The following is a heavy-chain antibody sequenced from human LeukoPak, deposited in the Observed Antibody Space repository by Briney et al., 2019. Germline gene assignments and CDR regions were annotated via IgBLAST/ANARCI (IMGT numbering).Heavy chain of an antibody. V-gene: IGHV3-23*01. Sequence: PGGSLRLSCAASGFTFSSYGMSWVRQAPGKGLEWVSAISGSGGSTYYADSVKGRFTMSRDNSKNRLYLQMNSLRAEDTAVYYCAKLVILTGYCFDYWGQGTLVTVSS. J-gene: IGHJ4*02. CDR2: ISGSGGST. CDR3: AKLVILTGYCFDY. D-gene: IGHD3-9*01. CDR1: GFTFSSYG.